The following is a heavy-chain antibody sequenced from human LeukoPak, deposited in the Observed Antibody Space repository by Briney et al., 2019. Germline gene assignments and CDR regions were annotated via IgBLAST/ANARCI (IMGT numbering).Heavy chain of an antibody. CDR3: ARYRDSGGRLAFDI. J-gene: IGHJ3*02. Sequence: SETLSLTCTVSGGSISSDGYYWSWIRQHPGKGLEWIGYIYYSGTTYYNPSLESRVTMSVGTSKNQFSLKLSSVTAADTAVYYCARYRDSGGRLAFDIWGQGTVVTVSS. V-gene: IGHV4-31*03. D-gene: IGHD2-15*01. CDR1: GGSISSDGYY. CDR2: IYYSGTT.